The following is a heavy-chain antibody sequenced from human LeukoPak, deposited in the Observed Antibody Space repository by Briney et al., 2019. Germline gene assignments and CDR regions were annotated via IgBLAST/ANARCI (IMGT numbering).Heavy chain of an antibody. CDR1: GYSISSGYY. V-gene: IGHV4-38-2*02. CDR3: VRDGYSSSWYWFDP. CDR2: IYHSGST. D-gene: IGHD6-13*01. J-gene: IGHJ5*02. Sequence: SETLSLTCTVSGYSISSGYYWGWIRQPPGKGLEWIGSIYHSGSTNYNPSLKSRVTISVDTSKNQFSLRLSSVTAADTAVYYCVRDGYSSSWYWFDPWGQGTLVTVSS.